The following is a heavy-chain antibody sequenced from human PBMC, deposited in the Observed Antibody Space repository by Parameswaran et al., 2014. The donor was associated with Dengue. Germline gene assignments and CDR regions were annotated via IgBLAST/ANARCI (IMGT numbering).Heavy chain of an antibody. J-gene: IGHJ6*03. D-gene: IGHD5/OR15-5a*01. V-gene: IGHV1-2*02. CDR2: INPNSGGT. Sequence: WVRQAPGQGLEWMGWINPNSGGTNYAQKFQGRVTMTRDTSISTAYMELSRLRSDDTAVYYCARSLPNYYYYMDVWGKGTTVTVSS. CDR3: ARSLPNYYYYMDV.